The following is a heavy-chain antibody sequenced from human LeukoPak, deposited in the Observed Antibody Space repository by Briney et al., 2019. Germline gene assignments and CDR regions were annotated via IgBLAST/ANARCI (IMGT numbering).Heavy chain of an antibody. CDR3: AKDFRGVGFPLEAFDV. V-gene: IGHV3-9*01. CDR1: GSTFDDYA. CDR2: ISWNSGRK. J-gene: IGHJ3*01. D-gene: IGHD2-8*02. Sequence: PGGSLRLSCAASGSTFDDYAMHWVRQAPGKGLEWVSGISWNSGRKGYADSVKGRFTISRDNAKKSLYMQMNSLRAEDTALYYCAKDFRGVGFPLEAFDVWGQGTMVTVSS.